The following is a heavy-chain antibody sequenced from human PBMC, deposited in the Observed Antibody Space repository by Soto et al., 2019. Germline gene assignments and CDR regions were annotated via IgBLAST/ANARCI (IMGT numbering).Heavy chain of an antibody. J-gene: IGHJ4*02. Sequence: LRLSCAASGFTFSSYAMSWVRQAPGKGLEWVSAISGSGGSTYYADSVKGRFTISRDNSKNTLYLQMNSLIADDAAVYYCAKAPLPIAAGGSLYYWGQGTLVTVCS. CDR3: AKAPLPIAAGGSLYY. CDR2: ISGSGGST. V-gene: IGHV3-23*01. D-gene: IGHD6-13*01. CDR1: GFTFSSYA.